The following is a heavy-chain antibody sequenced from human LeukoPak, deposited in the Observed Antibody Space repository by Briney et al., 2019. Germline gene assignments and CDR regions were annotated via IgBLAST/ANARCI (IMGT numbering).Heavy chain of an antibody. Sequence: PGGSLRLSCAASDFTFTSYDMNWVRQAPGEGLEWVSYISRDGATRYYADSVKGRFTISRDNSKNTLYLQMNSLRAEDTAVYYCAKDTHLWSANVGAAFDYWGQGTLVTVSS. CDR2: ISRDGATR. CDR3: AKDTHLWSANVGAAFDY. J-gene: IGHJ4*02. D-gene: IGHD1-26*01. CDR1: DFTFTSYD. V-gene: IGHV3-23*01.